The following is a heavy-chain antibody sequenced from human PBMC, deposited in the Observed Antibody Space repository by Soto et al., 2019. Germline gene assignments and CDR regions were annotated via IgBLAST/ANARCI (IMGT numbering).Heavy chain of an antibody. CDR2: INHSGST. Sequence: QVQLQQWGAGLLKPSETLSLTCAVYGGSFSGYYWSWIRQPPGKGLEWIGEINHSGSTNYNPSLKSRVTISVDTSKNQFSLKLSSVTAADTAVYYCARRGARKVPGAYRYYFDYWGQGTLVTVSS. CDR3: ARRGARKVPGAYRYYFDY. D-gene: IGHD1-26*01. V-gene: IGHV4-34*01. J-gene: IGHJ4*02. CDR1: GGSFSGYY.